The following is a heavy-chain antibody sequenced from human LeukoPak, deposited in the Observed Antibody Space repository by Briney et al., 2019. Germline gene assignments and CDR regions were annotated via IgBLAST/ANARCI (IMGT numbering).Heavy chain of an antibody. D-gene: IGHD5-18*01. Sequence: SETLSLTCAVYGGSFSGYYWSWIRQPPGKGLEWIGEINHSGSTNYNPSLKSRVTISVDTSKTQFSLKLSPVTAADTAVYYCARPRPVMAYSYGPIPNDAFDIWGQGTMVTVSS. V-gene: IGHV4-34*01. CDR2: INHSGST. J-gene: IGHJ3*02. CDR1: GGSFSGYY. CDR3: ARPRPVMAYSYGPIPNDAFDI.